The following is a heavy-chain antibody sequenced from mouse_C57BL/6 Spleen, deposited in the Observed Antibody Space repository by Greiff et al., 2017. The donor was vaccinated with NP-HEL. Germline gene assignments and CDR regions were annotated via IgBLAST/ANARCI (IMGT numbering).Heavy chain of an antibody. J-gene: IGHJ4*01. CDR2: IYPRDGST. D-gene: IGHD1-1*01. V-gene: IGHV1-78*01. CDR3: ARDYCSSYAYYYAMDY. CDR1: GYTFTDHT. Sequence: QVQLQQSDAELVKPGASVKISCKVSGYTFTDHTIHWMKQRPEQGLEWIGYIYPRDGSTKYNEKFKGKATLTADKSSRTAYMQLNSLTSEDSAVYFCARDYCSSYAYYYAMDYWVQGTSVTVSS.